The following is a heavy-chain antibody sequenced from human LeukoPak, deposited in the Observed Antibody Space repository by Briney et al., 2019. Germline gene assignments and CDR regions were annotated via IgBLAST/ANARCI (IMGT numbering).Heavy chain of an antibody. CDR1: GFTFSGSA. J-gene: IGHJ4*02. V-gene: IGHV3-73*01. Sequence: GGSLRLSCAASGFTFSGSAMHWVRQASGKGLEWVGRIRSKANSYATAYAASVKGRFTISRDDSKNTAYLQMNSLKTEDTAVYYCTRDPVVTATFDYWGQGTLVTVSS. CDR3: TRDPVVTATFDY. CDR2: IRSKANSYAT. D-gene: IGHD2-21*02.